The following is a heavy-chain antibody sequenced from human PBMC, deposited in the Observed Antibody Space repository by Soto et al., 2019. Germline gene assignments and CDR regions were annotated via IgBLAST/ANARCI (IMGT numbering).Heavy chain of an antibody. CDR1: GFNFNDYY. CDR3: ARGSSTVRGVTITVTNFDY. Sequence: QVHLVESGGGLVKPGGSLRISCAASGFNFNDYYMNWIRQTPGKGLEWISYISSSSSDTKYADSVKGRFTISRDNANTSLYLQMHSLRAEDTDVYFCARGSSTVRGVTITVTNFDYWGQGTLVTVSS. V-gene: IGHV3-11*06. D-gene: IGHD3-10*01. J-gene: IGHJ4*02. CDR2: ISSSSSDT.